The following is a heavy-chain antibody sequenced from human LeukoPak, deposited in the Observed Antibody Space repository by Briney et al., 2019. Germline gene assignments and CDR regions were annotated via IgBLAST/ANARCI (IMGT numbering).Heavy chain of an antibody. V-gene: IGHV4-59*01. CDR2: IYYSGST. CDR3: ARDRKDYYGSGSYYDY. CDR1: GGSISSYY. Sequence: SETLSLTCTVSGGSISSYYWSWIRQHPGKGLEWIGYIYYSGSTNYNPSLKSRVTISVDTSKNQFSLKLSSVTAADTAVYYCARDRKDYYGSGSYYDYWGQGTLVTVSS. J-gene: IGHJ4*02. D-gene: IGHD3-10*01.